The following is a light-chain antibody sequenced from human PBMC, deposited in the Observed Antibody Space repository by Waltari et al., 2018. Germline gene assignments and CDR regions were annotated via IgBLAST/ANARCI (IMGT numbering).Light chain of an antibody. CDR1: QTVRTY. CDR2: DAS. J-gene: IGKJ2*01. V-gene: IGKV3-11*01. CDR3: QQRANWPYT. Sequence: EIMLTQSPATLSLSPGGRATLSCRASQTVRTYLAWYQQKPGQAPRLLIFDASSRATGIPAKFSGSGSGTDFTLTVSNLEPEDFAVYYCQQRANWPYTFGQGTRVEI.